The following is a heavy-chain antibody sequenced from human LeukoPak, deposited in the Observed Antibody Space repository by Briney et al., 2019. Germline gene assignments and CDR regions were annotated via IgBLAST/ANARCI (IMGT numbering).Heavy chain of an antibody. Sequence: GGSLRLSCAASGFTFSSYGMHWVRQASGKGLEWVAFIRYDGSNKYYADSVKGRFTISRDNSKNTPYLQMNSLRAEDTAVYYCTRGDFYVGAQDSWGQGTLVTVSS. V-gene: IGHV3-30*02. J-gene: IGHJ4*02. CDR1: GFTFSSYG. CDR3: TRGDFYVGAQDS. D-gene: IGHD1-26*01. CDR2: IRYDGSNK.